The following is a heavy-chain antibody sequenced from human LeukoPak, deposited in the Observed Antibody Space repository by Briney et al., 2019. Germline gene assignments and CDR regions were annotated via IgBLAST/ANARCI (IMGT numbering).Heavy chain of an antibody. D-gene: IGHD6-19*01. J-gene: IGHJ2*01. V-gene: IGHV4-39*07. CDR3: ARDFPGTAVAGTNWYFDL. CDR1: GGSISSSSYY. Sequence: PSETLSLTCTVSGGSISSSSYYWGWIRQPPGKGLEWIGSIYYSGSTNYNPSLKSRVTISVDTSKNQFSLKLSSVTAADTAVYYCARDFPGTAVAGTNWYFDLWGRGTLVTVSS. CDR2: IYYSGST.